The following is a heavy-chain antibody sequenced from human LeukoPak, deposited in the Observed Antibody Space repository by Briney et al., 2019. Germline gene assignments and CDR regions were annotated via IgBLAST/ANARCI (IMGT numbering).Heavy chain of an antibody. Sequence: SETLSLTCTVSVGSISTYYWSWIRQPPGKGLEWIGYIYYSGSTNYNPSPKSRVTISVDTSKNQFSLNLSSVTAADTAVYYCARSERYNSGWYFYFDYWGQGTLVTVSS. J-gene: IGHJ4*02. D-gene: IGHD6-19*01. CDR3: ARSERYNSGWYFYFDY. CDR2: IYYSGST. CDR1: VGSISTYY. V-gene: IGHV4-59*01.